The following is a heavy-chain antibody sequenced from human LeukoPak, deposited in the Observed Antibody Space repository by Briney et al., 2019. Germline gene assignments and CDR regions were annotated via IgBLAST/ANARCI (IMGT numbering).Heavy chain of an antibody. CDR3: ARERSVYFY. CDR1: GFTFSRYW. Sequence: PGGSLRLSCAASGFTFSRYWMSWVRQAPGKGLEWVSSISSSSSFRYYADSVKGRFTISRDNAKNSLYLQMNSLRAEDTAVYYCARERSVYFYWCQGTLVTVSS. J-gene: IGHJ4*02. V-gene: IGHV3-21*01. D-gene: IGHD3-3*01. CDR2: ISSSSSFR.